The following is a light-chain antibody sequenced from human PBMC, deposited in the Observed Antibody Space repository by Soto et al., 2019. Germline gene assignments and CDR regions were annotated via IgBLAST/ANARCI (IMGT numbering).Light chain of an antibody. CDR2: EVS. Sequence: QSALTQPASVSGSPGQSITISCTGTSSDVGGYTYVSWYQQHPGKAPKLMIYEVSNRPSGVSNRFSGSKSANTASLTISGLQAEDEADYYCQSYDSSLSGVVFGGGTKLTVL. CDR1: SSDVGGYTY. J-gene: IGLJ2*01. V-gene: IGLV2-14*01. CDR3: QSYDSSLSGVV.